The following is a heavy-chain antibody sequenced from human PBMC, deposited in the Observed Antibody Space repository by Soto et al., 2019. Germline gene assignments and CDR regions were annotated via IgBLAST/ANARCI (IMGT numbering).Heavy chain of an antibody. D-gene: IGHD1-1*01. CDR2: ISSITATT. Sequence: EVQLLESGGNLVQPGGSLRLSCAASGFTFSTYAMSWVRQTPGKGLECVSLISSITATTYYADSVQGRFTIARDNSKNTVYLQMNSLRAEDTAVYYCAGGTTSSWYVYWGQGTLVTVSS. CDR1: GFTFSTYA. J-gene: IGHJ4*02. CDR3: AGGTTSSWYVY. V-gene: IGHV3-23*01.